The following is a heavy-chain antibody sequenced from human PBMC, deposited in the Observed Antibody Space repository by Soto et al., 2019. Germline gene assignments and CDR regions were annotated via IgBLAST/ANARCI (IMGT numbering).Heavy chain of an antibody. D-gene: IGHD4-17*01. J-gene: IGHJ3*01. CDR2: IYYNGNT. CDR1: GVSITSGAYY. CDR3: ARARLRAVYAFDF. Sequence: QVQLQVSGPGLVKPSQTLSLTCTLSGVSITSGAYYWTWVRQHPGKGLEWIGYIYYNGNTYFSPSLKSRLTISIDTSKNQFSLKLSSVTAADTAMYYCARARLRAVYAFDFWGQGTMVTVSS. V-gene: IGHV4-31*03.